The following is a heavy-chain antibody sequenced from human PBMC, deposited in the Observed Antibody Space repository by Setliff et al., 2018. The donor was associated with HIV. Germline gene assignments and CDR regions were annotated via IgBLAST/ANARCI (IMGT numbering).Heavy chain of an antibody. V-gene: IGHV3-23*01. Sequence: PGGSLRLSCAASGFTFSSYAMAWVRQAPGKGLEWVSAISGSGGSTYYADSVKGRFTISRDKSKNTVYLQMYSLRAEDTALYYCARSRAAGFDYWGQGTLVTVSS. D-gene: IGHD6-13*01. J-gene: IGHJ4*02. CDR2: ISGSGGST. CDR3: ARSRAAGFDY. CDR1: GFTFSSYA.